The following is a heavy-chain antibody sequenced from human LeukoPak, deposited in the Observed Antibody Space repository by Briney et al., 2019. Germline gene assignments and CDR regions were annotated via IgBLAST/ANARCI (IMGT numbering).Heavy chain of an antibody. J-gene: IGHJ3*02. CDR2: ISGSGDNT. Sequence: GGSLRLSRAASEFTFSNFAMSWVRQAPGKGLEWVSTISGSGDNTYYADSVKGRFTISRDKSKNTLSLHMNTLRTEDTAVYYCAKDLLQTFFFDSSGYYSDAFGMWGQGTMVTVSP. D-gene: IGHD3-22*01. CDR3: AKDLLQTFFFDSSGYYSDAFGM. CDR1: EFTFSNFA. V-gene: IGHV3-23*01.